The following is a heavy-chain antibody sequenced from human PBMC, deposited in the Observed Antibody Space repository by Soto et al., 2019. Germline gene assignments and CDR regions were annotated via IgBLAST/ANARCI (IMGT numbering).Heavy chain of an antibody. CDR1: GGSFSGYY. Sequence: SETLSLTCAVYGGSFSGYYWSWIRQPPGKGLEWIGEINHSGSTNYNPSLKSRVTISVDTSKNQFSLKLSSVTAADTAVYYCARVAVFGVVISGYYNWFDPWGQGTLVTVSS. CDR3: ARVAVFGVVISGYYNWFDP. V-gene: IGHV4-34*01. CDR2: INHSGST. D-gene: IGHD3-3*01. J-gene: IGHJ5*02.